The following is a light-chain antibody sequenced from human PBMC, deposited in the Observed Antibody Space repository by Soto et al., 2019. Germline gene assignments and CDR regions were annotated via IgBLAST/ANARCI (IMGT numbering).Light chain of an antibody. CDR2: YDS. Sequence: SYELTQPPSVSVAPGKTARITCGENNIGGLSVHWYQQKPGQAPVLVIYYDSDRPSGIPERFSGSNSGNTATLTISRVEAGDEADYYCQVWDSSGDVVFGGGTKVTVL. CDR1: NIGGLS. J-gene: IGLJ2*01. CDR3: QVWDSSGDVV. V-gene: IGLV3-21*04.